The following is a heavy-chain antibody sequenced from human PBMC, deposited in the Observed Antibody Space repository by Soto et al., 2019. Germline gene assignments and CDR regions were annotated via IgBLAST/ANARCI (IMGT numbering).Heavy chain of an antibody. CDR1: GGSISSYY. Sequence: SETLSLTCTVSGGSISSYYWSWIRQPPGKGLEWIGYIYYSGSTNYNPSLKSRVTISVDTSKNQFSLKLSSVTAADTAVYYCARGYYDSSGYPNPHFDYWGQGTLVTVSS. CDR2: IYYSGST. V-gene: IGHV4-59*01. D-gene: IGHD3-22*01. J-gene: IGHJ4*02. CDR3: ARGYYDSSGYPNPHFDY.